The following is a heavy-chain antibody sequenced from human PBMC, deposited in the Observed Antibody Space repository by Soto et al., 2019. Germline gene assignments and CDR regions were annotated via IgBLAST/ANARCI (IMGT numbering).Heavy chain of an antibody. CDR2: INAGNGNT. D-gene: IGHD6-13*01. Sequence: GASVKVSCKASGYTFTSYAMHWVRQAPGRRLEWMGWINAGNGNTKYSQKFQGRVTITRDTSASTAYMELSSLRSEDTAVYYCAGDKGEMAAAGYDLYYYYYGMDVWGQGTTVTVSS. CDR3: AGDKGEMAAAGYDLYYYYYGMDV. J-gene: IGHJ6*02. CDR1: GYTFTSYA. V-gene: IGHV1-3*01.